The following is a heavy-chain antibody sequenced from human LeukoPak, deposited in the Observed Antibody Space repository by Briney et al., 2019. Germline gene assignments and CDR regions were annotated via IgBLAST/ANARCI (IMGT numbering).Heavy chain of an antibody. CDR3: ATPDSSGYYYLY. CDR1: GGSFSGYY. V-gene: IGHV4-34*01. Sequence: SETLSLTCAVYGGSFSGYYWSWIRQPPGKGLEWIGEINHSGSTNYNPSLKSRVTISVDTSKNQFSLNLSSVTAADTAVYYCATPDSSGYYYLYWGQGTLVTVSS. CDR2: INHSGST. J-gene: IGHJ4*02. D-gene: IGHD3-22*01.